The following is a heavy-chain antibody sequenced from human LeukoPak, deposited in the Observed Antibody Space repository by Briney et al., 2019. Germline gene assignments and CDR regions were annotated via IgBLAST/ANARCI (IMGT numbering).Heavy chain of an antibody. J-gene: IGHJ5*02. CDR2: IIPIFGTA. CDR3: ARDNYAGANWFDP. V-gene: IGHV1-69*05. Sequence: SVKVSCMASGGTFSSYAISWVRQAPGQGLEWMGGIIPIFGTANYAQKFQGRVTITTDESTSTAYMELSSLRSEDTAVYYCARDNYAGANWFDPWGQGTLVTVSS. D-gene: IGHD1-7*01. CDR1: GGTFSSYA.